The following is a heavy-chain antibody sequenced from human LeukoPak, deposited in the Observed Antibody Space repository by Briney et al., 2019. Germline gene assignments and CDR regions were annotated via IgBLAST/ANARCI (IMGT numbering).Heavy chain of an antibody. CDR2: ISAYNGNT. V-gene: IGHV1-18*01. J-gene: IGHJ6*03. Sequence: ASVKVSCKASGYTFTSYAISWVRQAPGQGLEWMGWISAYNGNTNYAQKLQGRVTMTTDTSTSTVYMELSSLRSEDTAMYYCARDPRNRNDGFYYYMDVWGQGTTVTVSS. D-gene: IGHD1-1*01. CDR1: GYTFTSYA. CDR3: ARDPRNRNDGFYYYMDV.